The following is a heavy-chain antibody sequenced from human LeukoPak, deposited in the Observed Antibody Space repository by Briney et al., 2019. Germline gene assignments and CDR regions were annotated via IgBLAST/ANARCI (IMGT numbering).Heavy chain of an antibody. CDR2: IKQDGSEK. V-gene: IGHV3-7*03. Sequence: GGSLRLSCAASGFTFSRNWMSWVRQAPGKGLEWVANIKQDGSEKYYVDSVKGRFTISRDNAKNSLYLQMNSLRAEDTAVYYCARVRSSSWYGLGYFNYWGQGTLVTVSS. J-gene: IGHJ4*02. CDR1: GFTFSRNW. D-gene: IGHD6-13*01. CDR3: ARVRSSSWYGLGYFNY.